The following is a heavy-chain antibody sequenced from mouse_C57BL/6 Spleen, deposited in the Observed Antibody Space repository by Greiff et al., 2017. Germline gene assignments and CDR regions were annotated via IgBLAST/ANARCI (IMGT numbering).Heavy chain of an antibody. V-gene: IGHV7-3*01. CDR2: IRNKANGYTT. CDR1: GFTFTDYY. CDR3: ARWAAQATRAYFDY. D-gene: IGHD3-2*02. J-gene: IGHJ2*01. Sequence: EVQGVESGGGLVQPGGSLSLSCAASGFTFTDYYMSWVRQPPGKALEWLGFIRNKANGYTTEYSASVKGRFTISRDNSHSILYLQMNSLRAEDSATYYCARWAAQATRAYFDYWGQGTTLTVSS.